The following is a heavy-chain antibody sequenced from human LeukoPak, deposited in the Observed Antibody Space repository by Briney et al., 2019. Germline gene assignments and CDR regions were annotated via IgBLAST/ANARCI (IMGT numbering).Heavy chain of an antibody. CDR1: GYTFTGYY. D-gene: IGHD2-2*01. Sequence: ASVKVSCKASGYTFTGYYMHWVRQAPGQGLEWMGWINPNSGGTNYAQKFQGRVTMTRDTSISTAYMELSSLRSDDTAVYYCATGGYCSSTSCHPLIDYWGQGTLVTVSS. J-gene: IGHJ4*02. V-gene: IGHV1-2*02. CDR3: ATGGYCSSTSCHPLIDY. CDR2: INPNSGGT.